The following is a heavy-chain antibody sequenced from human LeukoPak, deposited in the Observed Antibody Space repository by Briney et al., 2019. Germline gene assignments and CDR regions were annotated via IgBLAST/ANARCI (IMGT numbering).Heavy chain of an antibody. Sequence: SETLSLTCTVSGASISSYYWSWIRQPPGKGLEWIDSGSTNYDPSLKSRVTISVDTSKNQFSLNLRSVTAADTAVYYCARGGNYNFDYWGQGTLVTVSS. D-gene: IGHD3-16*01. CDR2: SGST. J-gene: IGHJ4*02. CDR3: ARGGNYNFDY. CDR1: GASISSYY. V-gene: IGHV4-59*01.